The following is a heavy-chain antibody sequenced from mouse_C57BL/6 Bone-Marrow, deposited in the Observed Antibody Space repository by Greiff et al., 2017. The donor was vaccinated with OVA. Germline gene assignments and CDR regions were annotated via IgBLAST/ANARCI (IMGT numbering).Heavy chain of an antibody. J-gene: IGHJ2*01. CDR2: INYDGSST. D-gene: IGHD2-4*01. CDR3: ARYYDYDENFGFDY. V-gene: IGHV5-16*01. CDR1: GFTFSDYY. Sequence: EVQRVESEGGLVQPGSSMKLSCTASGFTFSDYYMAWVRQVPEKGLEWVANINYDGSSTYYLDSLKSRFIISRDNAKNILYLQMSSLKSEDTATYYCARYYDYDENFGFDYWGQGTTLTVSS.